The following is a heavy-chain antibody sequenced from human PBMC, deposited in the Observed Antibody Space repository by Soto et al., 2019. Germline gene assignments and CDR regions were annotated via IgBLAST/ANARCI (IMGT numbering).Heavy chain of an antibody. J-gene: IGHJ4*02. V-gene: IGHV5-51*01. D-gene: IGHD6-19*01. CDR1: ENRFTNYW. Sequence: EVQLVQSGAVMKKPGQSLNISCKAPENRFTNYWIAWVRQVPGKGLEWMGSIYPGESEARYGPSFQGQVTISADKSDTTSYLQWPSLKASDSAMYYCAQSAGSSTGWRYLDHWGQGTLVTVSS. CDR3: AQSAGSSTGWRYLDH. CDR2: IYPGESEA.